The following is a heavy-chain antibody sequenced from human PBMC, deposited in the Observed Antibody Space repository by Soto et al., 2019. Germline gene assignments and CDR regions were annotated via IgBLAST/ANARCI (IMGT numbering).Heavy chain of an antibody. CDR2: ISSSSSYI. J-gene: IGHJ4*02. CDR1: GFTFSSYS. Sequence: EVQLVESGGGLVKPGGSLRLSCAASGFTFSSYSMNWVRQAPGKGLEWVSSISSSSSYIYYADSVKGRFTISRDNPKNSRYRQMNSLRAEDTAVYYCAAHYCSGGSCYFGLDYCVQGTLVTVSS. CDR3: AAHYCSGGSCYFGLDY. D-gene: IGHD2-15*01. V-gene: IGHV3-21*01.